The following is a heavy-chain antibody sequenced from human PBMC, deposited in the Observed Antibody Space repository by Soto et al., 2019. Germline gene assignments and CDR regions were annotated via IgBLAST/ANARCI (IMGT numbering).Heavy chain of an antibody. J-gene: IGHJ3*02. D-gene: IGHD5-12*01. V-gene: IGHV4-31*11. CDR3: ARGVAI. CDR2: IYYIGIX. CDR1: CGSISSVGYY. Sequence: PSETLSLTCAVSCGSISSVGYYWSWIRQHPGKCLEWIGYIYYIGIXXCNPSLKXXITISVDTSNXQFSLXLISVTAADTAVYYCARGVAIWGQGTMVTVS.